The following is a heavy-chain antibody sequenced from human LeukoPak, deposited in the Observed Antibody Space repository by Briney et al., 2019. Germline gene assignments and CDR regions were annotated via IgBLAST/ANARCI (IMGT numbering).Heavy chain of an antibody. CDR2: ISYDGSNK. CDR3: AKDTIQLWLDY. Sequence: PGRSLRLSCAASGFTFSSYGMHWVRQAPGKGLEWVAVISYDGSNKYYADSMKGRFTISRDNSKNTLYLQMNSLRAEDTAVYYCAKDTIQLWLDYWGQGTLDTVSS. CDR1: GFTFSSYG. D-gene: IGHD5-18*01. V-gene: IGHV3-30*18. J-gene: IGHJ4*02.